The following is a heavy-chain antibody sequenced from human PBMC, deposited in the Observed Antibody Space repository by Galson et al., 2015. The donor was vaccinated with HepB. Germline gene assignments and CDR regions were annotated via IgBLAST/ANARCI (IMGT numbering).Heavy chain of an antibody. CDR2: INWDDDK. Sequence: PALVKPTQTLTLTCTFSGFSLSTSGMCVSWIRQPPGKALEWLALINWDDDKRYSPSLKSRLTITKDTSKNQVVLTMTNMEPVDTATYYCAHSPYSSGWSDRFDYWGQGTLVTVSS. V-gene: IGHV2-5*08. D-gene: IGHD6-13*01. CDR1: GFSLSTSGMC. J-gene: IGHJ4*02. CDR3: AHSPYSSGWSDRFDY.